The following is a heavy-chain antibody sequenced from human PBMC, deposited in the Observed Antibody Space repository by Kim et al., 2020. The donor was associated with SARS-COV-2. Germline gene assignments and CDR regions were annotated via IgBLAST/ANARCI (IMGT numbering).Heavy chain of an antibody. CDR3: ARDPRYDSSGYGFGY. V-gene: IGHV4-30-2*04. Sequence: PSLKSRVTISVDTSKNQFSLKLSSVTAADTAVYYCARDPRYDSSGYGFGYWGQGTLVTVSS. D-gene: IGHD3-22*01. J-gene: IGHJ4*02.